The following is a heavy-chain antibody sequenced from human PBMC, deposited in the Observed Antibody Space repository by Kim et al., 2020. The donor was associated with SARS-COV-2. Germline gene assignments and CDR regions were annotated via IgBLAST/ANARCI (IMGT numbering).Heavy chain of an antibody. CDR3: VREPSN. CDR2: SST. V-gene: IGHV3-11*01. J-gene: IGHJ4*02. Sequence: SSTEYADSVNSRFTISRDPAKRSVSLQMISLTPEDTAVYYCVREPSNWGQGTLVTVSS.